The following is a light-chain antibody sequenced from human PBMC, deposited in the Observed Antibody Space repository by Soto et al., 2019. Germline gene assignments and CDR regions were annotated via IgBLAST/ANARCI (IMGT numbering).Light chain of an antibody. CDR2: DAS. CDR1: QGISSA. V-gene: IGKV1-13*02. Sequence: AIQLTQSPSSLSASVGDRVTITCRASQGISSALAWYQQKPGKAPKLLIYDASSFESGVPSRFSGSGSGTDFTLTISILQPEDFSAYYCQQFNSYSYTFGQGTKQDIK. CDR3: QQFNSYSYT. J-gene: IGKJ2*01.